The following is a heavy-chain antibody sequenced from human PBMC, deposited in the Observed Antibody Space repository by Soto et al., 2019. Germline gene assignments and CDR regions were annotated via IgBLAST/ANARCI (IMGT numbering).Heavy chain of an antibody. CDR2: VYHTGRT. CDR1: GGSFKSGSYY. Sequence: SETLSLTCTVSGGSFKSGSYYWSLIRQPPGKGLEWIGYVYHTGRTDYNPSLKSRVCISMDTSKNQFSLVMHSVPPAHTAVYCCARDFAYLDSWGPETLVNVSS. J-gene: IGHJ4*02. D-gene: IGHD3-3*01. V-gene: IGHV4-61*01. CDR3: ARDFAYLDS.